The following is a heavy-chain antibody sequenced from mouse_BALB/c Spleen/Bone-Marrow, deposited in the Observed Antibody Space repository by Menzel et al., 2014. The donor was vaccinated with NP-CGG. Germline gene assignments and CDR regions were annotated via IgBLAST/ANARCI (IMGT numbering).Heavy chain of an antibody. CDR1: EFTFNTYA. V-gene: IGHV10-1*02. CDR3: VRQNYDYAWFAY. CDR2: IRSKSNNYAT. Sequence: EVKVEESGGGLVQPKGSLKLSCAASEFTFNTYAMNWVRQAPGKGLEWVARIRSKSNNYATYYADSVKDRFTISRDDSQSMLYLQMNNLKTEDTAMYYCVRQNYDYAWFAYWGQGTLVTVSA. D-gene: IGHD2-4*01. J-gene: IGHJ3*01.